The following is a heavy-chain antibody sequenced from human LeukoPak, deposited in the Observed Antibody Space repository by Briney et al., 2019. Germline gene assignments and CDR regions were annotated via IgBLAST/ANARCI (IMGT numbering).Heavy chain of an antibody. CDR3: ARREGFIVVVPAATPFDY. D-gene: IGHD2-2*01. Sequence: PSETLSLTCAVYGGSFSGYYWSWIRQPPGKGLEWIGEINHSGSTNYNPSLKSRVTISLDTSKNHFSLKLSSVPAADTAVYYCARREGFIVVVPAATPFDYWGQGTLVTVSS. V-gene: IGHV4-34*01. CDR2: INHSGST. J-gene: IGHJ4*02. CDR1: GGSFSGYY.